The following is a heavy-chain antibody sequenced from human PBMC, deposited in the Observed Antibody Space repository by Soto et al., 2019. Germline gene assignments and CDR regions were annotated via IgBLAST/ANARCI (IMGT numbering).Heavy chain of an antibody. CDR1: GGTFSSYA. CDR2: IIPIFGTA. CDR3: ARAFQWLAPFDY. D-gene: IGHD6-19*01. J-gene: IGHJ4*02. Sequence: SVKVSCKASGGTFSSYAISWVRQAPGQGLEWMGGIIPIFGTANYAQKFQGRVTITADESTSTAYMELSSLRSEDTAVYYCARAFQWLAPFDYWGQGTLVTVSS. V-gene: IGHV1-69*13.